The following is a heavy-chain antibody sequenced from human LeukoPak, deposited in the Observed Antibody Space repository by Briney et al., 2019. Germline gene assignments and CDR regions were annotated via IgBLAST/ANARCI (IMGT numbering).Heavy chain of an antibody. CDR2: IYTSGST. CDR1: GGSIGTYS. D-gene: IGHD3-9*01. Sequence: TSETLSLTCTVSGGSIGTYSWNWIRQPAGKGLEWIGRIYTSGSTNYNPSLKSRVTMSVDTSKNQFSLKLSSVTAADTAVYYCARDRAVYYDILTGAGDWFDPWGQGTLVTVSS. J-gene: IGHJ5*02. V-gene: IGHV4-4*07. CDR3: ARDRAVYYDILTGAGDWFDP.